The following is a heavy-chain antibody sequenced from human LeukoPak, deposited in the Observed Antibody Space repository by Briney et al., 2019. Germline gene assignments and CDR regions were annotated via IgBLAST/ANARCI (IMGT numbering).Heavy chain of an antibody. V-gene: IGHV3-53*01. J-gene: IGHJ4*02. Sequence: GGSLRLSXAASGFTVSSNYMSWVGQAPGKGLEWVSVIYSGGSTYYADSVKGRFTISSDNSKNTLYLQMNSLRAEDTTVYYCARDLRGYSYGYFDYWGQGTLVTVSS. CDR2: IYSGGST. D-gene: IGHD5-18*01. CDR3: ARDLRGYSYGYFDY. CDR1: GFTVSSNY.